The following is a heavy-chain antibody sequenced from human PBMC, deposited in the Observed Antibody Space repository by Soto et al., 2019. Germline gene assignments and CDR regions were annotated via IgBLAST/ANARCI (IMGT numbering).Heavy chain of an antibody. CDR2: IIPIFGTA. J-gene: IGHJ6*02. CDR1: GGTFSSYA. CDR3: ASSTIFGVVDGYGMDV. D-gene: IGHD3-3*01. Sequence: GASVKVSCKASGGTFSSYAISWVRQAPGQGLEWMGGIIPIFGTANYAQKFQGRVTITADESTSTAYMELSSLRSEDTAVYYCASSTIFGVVDGYGMDVWGQGTTVTVSS. V-gene: IGHV1-69*13.